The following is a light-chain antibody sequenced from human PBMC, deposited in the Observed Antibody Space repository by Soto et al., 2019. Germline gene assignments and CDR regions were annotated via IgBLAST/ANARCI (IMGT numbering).Light chain of an antibody. Sequence: QSALTQTASVSGSPGQSITISCTGTSGDIGSYNRVSWYQQHPGKAPKLIIYEVTDRPSGVSNRFSGSKSGNTDSLTISGLQAEDEAEYYCSSYTNINTRACVFGTGTKVTVL. J-gene: IGLJ1*01. CDR1: SGDIGSYNR. V-gene: IGLV2-14*01. CDR2: EVT. CDR3: SSYTNINTRACV.